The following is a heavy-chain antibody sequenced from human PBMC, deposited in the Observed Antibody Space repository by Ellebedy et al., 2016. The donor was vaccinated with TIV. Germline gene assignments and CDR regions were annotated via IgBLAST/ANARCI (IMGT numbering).Heavy chain of an antibody. V-gene: IGHV3-21*06. CDR2: IVFSGTAA. D-gene: IGHD3-3*01. J-gene: IGHJ4*02. Sequence: GGSLRLXCAASGFTFNIAGMTWVRQAPGKGLEWVGTIVFSGTAAYYSDSVKGRLIISRDNTKNSLFLQMNSLGVEDTAVYYCARDGSEWSRDYWGQGTLVTVSS. CDR3: ARDGSEWSRDY. CDR1: GFTFNIAG.